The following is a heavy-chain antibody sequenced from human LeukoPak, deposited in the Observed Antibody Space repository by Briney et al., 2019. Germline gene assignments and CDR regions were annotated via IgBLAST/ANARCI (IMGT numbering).Heavy chain of an antibody. Sequence: PGGSLRLSCATSGFTFSDYYINWIRQAPGKGLEWVSYISDSGDTIYYADSVKGRFTISRDNAKNSLYLQMNSLRADDTAVYYCARGVGASEGVDYWGQGTLVTVSS. V-gene: IGHV3-11*04. CDR2: ISDSGDTI. D-gene: IGHD1-26*01. CDR1: GFTFSDYY. J-gene: IGHJ4*02. CDR3: ARGVGASEGVDY.